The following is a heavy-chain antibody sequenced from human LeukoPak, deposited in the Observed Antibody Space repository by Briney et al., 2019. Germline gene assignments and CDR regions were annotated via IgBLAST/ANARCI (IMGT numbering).Heavy chain of an antibody. CDR1: GDSISSGSYY. CDR3: ARLTTIFEGWFDP. D-gene: IGHD3-3*01. V-gene: IGHV4-61*02. Sequence: PSETLSLTCTVSGDSISSGSYYWGWIRQPAGKGLEWIGRIYTSGSTNYNPSLKSRVTISVDTSKNQFSLKLSSVTAADTAVYYCARLTTIFEGWFDPWGQGTLVTVSS. J-gene: IGHJ5*02. CDR2: IYTSGST.